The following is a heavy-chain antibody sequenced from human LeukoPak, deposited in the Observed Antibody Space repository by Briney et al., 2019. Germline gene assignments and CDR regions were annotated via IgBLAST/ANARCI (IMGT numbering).Heavy chain of an antibody. CDR2: IDTTTGNP. CDR1: GYPFSAHF. CDR3: ARGTPTPGMDY. J-gene: IGHJ4*02. V-gene: IGHV7-4-1*02. Sequence: ASVRVSCTASGYPFSAHFLNWVRQAPGQGLEWMGNIDTTTGNPRYAQDFTGRFVFSLDTPVSTAYLQITSLKADDTAAYYCARGTPTPGMDYWGQGTQVTVSS. D-gene: IGHD3-10*01.